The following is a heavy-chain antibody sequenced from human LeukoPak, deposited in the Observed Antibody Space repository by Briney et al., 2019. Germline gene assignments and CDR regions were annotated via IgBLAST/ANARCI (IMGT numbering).Heavy chain of an antibody. Sequence: GASVKLSCKASGYTFTSYCMHWVRQAPGQGLEWMGIINPTGGNTYYAQKFKGRVTITRDTATSTVYMQLSSLRAEDTAVYYCARDFDHSSGWPGAEYFQHWGQGTLVTVSS. D-gene: IGHD6-19*01. CDR3: ARDFDHSSGWPGAEYFQH. CDR1: GYTFTSYC. J-gene: IGHJ1*01. CDR2: INPTGGNT. V-gene: IGHV1-46*01.